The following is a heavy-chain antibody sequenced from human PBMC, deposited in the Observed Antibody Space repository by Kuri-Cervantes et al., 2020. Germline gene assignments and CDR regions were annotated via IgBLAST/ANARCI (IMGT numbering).Heavy chain of an antibody. CDR3: ARDSSGFSYYDSSGYYDY. CDR2: INPNSGGT. V-gene: IGHV1-2*02. Sequence: ASVKVSCKASGYTFTGYYMHWVRQAPGQGLEWMGWINPNSGGTNYAQKFQGRVTMTRDTSISTAYMELSRLRSDDTAVHYCARDSSGFSYYDSSGYYDYWGQGTLVTVSS. D-gene: IGHD3-22*01. J-gene: IGHJ4*02. CDR1: GYTFTGYY.